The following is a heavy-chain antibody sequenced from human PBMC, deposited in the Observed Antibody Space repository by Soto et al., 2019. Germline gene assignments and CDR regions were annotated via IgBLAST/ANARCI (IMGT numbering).Heavy chain of an antibody. Sequence: GGSLRLSCAASGISFSGYSMHWVRQAPGKGLEWMAIIWYDGSQTYYGASVKGRFAISRDNSKNTLYLQMSSLRAEDTAMYYCARGRSSIWHYYFDYWGQGALVTVSS. CDR1: GISFSGYS. J-gene: IGHJ4*02. D-gene: IGHD6-13*01. V-gene: IGHV3-33*01. CDR3: ARGRSSIWHYYFDY. CDR2: IWYDGSQT.